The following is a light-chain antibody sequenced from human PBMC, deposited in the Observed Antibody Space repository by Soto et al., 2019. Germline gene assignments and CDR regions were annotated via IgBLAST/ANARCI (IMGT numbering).Light chain of an antibody. Sequence: DIEMTQYKNSLSASVGDRVTITCRASQSISIYLNWYQQKPGKAPKVLIYAASSLQSGVPSRFSGSGSGTEFTLTISSLQPDDFATYYCQQYNSYSGTFGQGTKVDIK. J-gene: IGKJ1*01. CDR3: QQYNSYSGT. V-gene: IGKV1-5*01. CDR2: AAS. CDR1: QSISIY.